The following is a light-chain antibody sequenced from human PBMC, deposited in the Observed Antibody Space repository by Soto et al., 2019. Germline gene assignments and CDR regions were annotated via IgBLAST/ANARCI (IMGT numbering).Light chain of an antibody. J-gene: IGKJ4*02. V-gene: IGKV1-39*01. CDR1: QSISLF. CDR2: AAS. Sequence: DIQMTQSPSSLSDSVGDTVTITCRASQSISLFLIWYQQKPGKAPKLLIYAASSLQSGVPSRFTGNGSGTDFTLTISRLRPEYFSDYYCHQTDRIPETFGEGTKVEI. CDR3: HQTDRIPET.